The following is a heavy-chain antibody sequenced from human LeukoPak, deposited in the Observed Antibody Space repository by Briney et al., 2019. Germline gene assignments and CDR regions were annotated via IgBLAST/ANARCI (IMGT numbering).Heavy chain of an antibody. J-gene: IGHJ4*02. D-gene: IGHD2-15*01. V-gene: IGHV3-23*01. Sequence: GGSPRLSCAPSGFSIGSYAMSWVRQAPGKGLEWVSPISECYGPTYQPEFVKGRYTISRDHFKNMLFLQMNSLRVEDNAIYYCAKETSGYCDGGACYSFHYFDYWGQGILVTVSS. CDR2: ISECYGPT. CDR3: AKETSGYCDGGACYSFHYFDY. CDR1: GFSIGSYA.